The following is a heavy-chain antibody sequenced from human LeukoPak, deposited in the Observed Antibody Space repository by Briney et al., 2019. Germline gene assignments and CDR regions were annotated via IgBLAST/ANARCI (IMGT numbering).Heavy chain of an antibody. CDR2: IYYSGSS. J-gene: IGHJ4*02. CDR1: GDFISSGNFY. Sequence: PSETLSLTCTVSGDFISSGNFYWSWIRQPPGKGLEYIGYIYYSGSSYYNPSLKSRVSMSLDTSKSQFSLKLTSVTAADTAVYFCARGGGLSGTYYFDFWGQGTLVTVSS. CDR3: ARGGGLSGTYYFDF. D-gene: IGHD2-15*01. V-gene: IGHV4-30-4*01.